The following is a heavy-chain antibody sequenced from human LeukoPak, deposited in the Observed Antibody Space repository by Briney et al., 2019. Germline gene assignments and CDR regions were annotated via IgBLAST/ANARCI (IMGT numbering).Heavy chain of an antibody. V-gene: IGHV1-2*02. D-gene: IGHD6-13*01. Sequence: ASVRASCKASGYTFTGYYMHWVRQAPGQGLEWMGWINPNSGGTNYAQKFQGTVTMTRNTSISTAYMELNRLRTDDTAVYYCARITGYSSSWSANATSWGQGTLVTVSS. CDR3: ARITGYSSSWSANATS. CDR1: GYTFTGYY. CDR2: INPNSGGT. J-gene: IGHJ5*02.